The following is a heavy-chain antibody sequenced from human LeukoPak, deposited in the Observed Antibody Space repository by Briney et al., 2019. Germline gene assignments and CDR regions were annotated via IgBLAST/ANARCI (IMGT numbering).Heavy chain of an antibody. J-gene: IGHJ5*02. CDR2: IYHSGST. D-gene: IGHD3-3*01. CDR1: GYSISSGYY. Sequence: SETLSLTCTVSGYSISSGYYWGWIRQPPGKGLEWIGSIYHSGSTYYNPSLKSRVTISVDTSKNQFSLKLSSVTAADTAVYYCARESSLLLLFAGTGWFDPWGQGTLVTVSS. V-gene: IGHV4-38-2*02. CDR3: ARESSLLLLFAGTGWFDP.